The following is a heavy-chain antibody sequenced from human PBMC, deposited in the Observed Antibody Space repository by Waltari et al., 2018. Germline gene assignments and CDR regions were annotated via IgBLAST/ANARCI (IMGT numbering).Heavy chain of an antibody. Sequence: QVQLQQSGSRLVKPSATLSLTCTVSGDSMTSYYWTWIRQPAGKGLEWIGRIFTSGNTNYDPYLKSRVTMSLDKSKNQFSLHLSSVTAADTAVYYCAREGIGDLGGIFDVWGQGFLVTVSS. V-gene: IGHV4-4*07. CDR2: IFTSGNT. J-gene: IGHJ4*02. CDR1: GDSMTSYY. CDR3: AREGIGDLGGIFDV. D-gene: IGHD1-26*01.